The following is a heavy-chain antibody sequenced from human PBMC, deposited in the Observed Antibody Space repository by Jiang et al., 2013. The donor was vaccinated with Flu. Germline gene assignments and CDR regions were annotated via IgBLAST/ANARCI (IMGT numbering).Heavy chain of an antibody. Sequence: SGAEVKKPGASVKVSCKAPGYTFSSYYMHGVRQAPRQGLEWMGIINLSSGRTNYAQKFQGRLTMTRDTSTSTVFLELSSLRPEDTAVYFCAEGGYGANSFDYWGQGTLVTVSS. J-gene: IGHJ4*02. CDR3: AEGGYGANSFDY. V-gene: IGHV1-46*03. CDR2: INLSSGRT. D-gene: IGHD4-23*01. CDR1: GYTFSSYY.